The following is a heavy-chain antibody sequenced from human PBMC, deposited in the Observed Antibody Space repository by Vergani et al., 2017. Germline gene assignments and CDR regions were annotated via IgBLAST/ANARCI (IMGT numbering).Heavy chain of an antibody. Sequence: QVQVVQSGAEVKKSGASVKVSCKASGYTFTSYYMHWVRQAPEQGLEWMGIINPSGGSTSYAQKFQGRVTMTRDTSTSTVYMELSSLRSEDTAVYYCARDSRYCSSTSCYVGRDWFDPWGQGTLVTVSS. V-gene: IGHV1-46*01. CDR2: INPSGGST. J-gene: IGHJ5*02. CDR1: GYTFTSYY. D-gene: IGHD2-2*01. CDR3: ARDSRYCSSTSCYVGRDWFDP.